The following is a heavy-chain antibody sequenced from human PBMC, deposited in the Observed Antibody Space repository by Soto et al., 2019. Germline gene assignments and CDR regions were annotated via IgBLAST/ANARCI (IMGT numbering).Heavy chain of an antibody. CDR1: GYSFTSYW. CDR2: IYPGDSDT. Sequence: PGESLKISCNGSGYSFTSYWICWVRQMPWKGLEWMGIIYPGDSDTRYSPSFQGQVTISADKSISTAYLQWSSLKASDTAMYYCARHEVVVPAAIMGSGGWFDPWGQGTLVTVSS. CDR3: ARHEVVVPAAIMGSGGWFDP. J-gene: IGHJ5*02. V-gene: IGHV5-51*01. D-gene: IGHD2-2*01.